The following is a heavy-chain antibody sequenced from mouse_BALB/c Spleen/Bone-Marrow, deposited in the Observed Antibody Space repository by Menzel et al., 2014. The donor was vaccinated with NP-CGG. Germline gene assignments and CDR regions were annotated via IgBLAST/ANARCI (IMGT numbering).Heavy chain of an antibody. CDR2: IWVDGST. CDR3: ARGGGSPFAY. CDR1: GFSLTGYG. Sequence: QVQLKESGPGLVAPSQSLSITCTVSGFSLTGYGVNWVRPPPGKGLEWLGIIWVDGSTDYNSALKSRPSISKDNSKSQVFLKMNSLQIDDTARYYCARGGGSPFAYWGQGTLVTVSA. V-gene: IGHV2-6-7*01. D-gene: IGHD1-1*02. J-gene: IGHJ3*01.